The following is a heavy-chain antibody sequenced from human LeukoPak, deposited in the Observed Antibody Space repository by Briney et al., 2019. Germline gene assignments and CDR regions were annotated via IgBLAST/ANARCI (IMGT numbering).Heavy chain of an antibody. J-gene: IGHJ6*03. CDR1: GGSISSYY. CDR3: ARVVPYYYDSSGYYYGKTYYYYYYMDV. Sequence: SETLSLTCTVSGGSISSYYWSWIRQPPGKGLEWIGYIYYSGSTNYNPSLKSRVTISVDTSKNQFSLKLSSVTAADTAVYYCARVVPYYYDSSGYYYGKTYYYYYYMDVWGKGTTVTISS. D-gene: IGHD3-22*01. V-gene: IGHV4-59*01. CDR2: IYYSGST.